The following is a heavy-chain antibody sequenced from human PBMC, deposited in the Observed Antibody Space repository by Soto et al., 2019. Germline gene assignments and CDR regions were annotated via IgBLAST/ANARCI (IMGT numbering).Heavy chain of an antibody. D-gene: IGHD3-3*01. CDR1: GFTFSTHA. CDR3: VKDWSGDKCPCMDV. Sequence: EAQLSESGGDSVQPGGSLRLSCGASGFTFSTHAMSWVRRFPGKGLQWASAISGSGDRTYYADSVKGRFTISRDNSRNMLYLHMNSLSAEDTAIYYCVKDWSGDKCPCMDVWGPGTTVTVSS. CDR2: ISGSGDRT. V-gene: IGHV3-23*01. J-gene: IGHJ6*02.